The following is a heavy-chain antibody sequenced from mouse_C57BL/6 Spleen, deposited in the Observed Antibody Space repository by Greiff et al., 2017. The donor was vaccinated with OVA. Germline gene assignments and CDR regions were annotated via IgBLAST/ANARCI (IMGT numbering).Heavy chain of an antibody. CDR2: ISSSGST. V-gene: IGHV3-4*01. D-gene: IGHD1-1*01. Sequence: EVKLVESGPALVKPSQTVSLTCTVTGYSITNGNHWWNWIRQVSGSKLEWIGYISSSGSTDSNPSLKSRISITRDTSKNQLFLQLNSVTTEDIATYYCARDRDYGSSYWYFDVWGTGTTVTVSS. CDR3: ARDRDYGSSYWYFDV. J-gene: IGHJ1*03. CDR1: GYSITNGNHW.